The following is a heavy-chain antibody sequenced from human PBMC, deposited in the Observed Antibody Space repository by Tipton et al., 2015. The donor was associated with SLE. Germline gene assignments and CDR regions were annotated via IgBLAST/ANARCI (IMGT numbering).Heavy chain of an antibody. CDR2: ISYDGSNK. D-gene: IGHD5-24*01. V-gene: IGHV3-30*04. Sequence: FLRLSCAASGFTFSSYAMHWVRQAPGKGLEWVAVISYDGSNKYYADSVKGRFTISRDNSKNTLYLQMNSLRAEDTAVYYCARGATNLDYWGQGTLVTVSS. CDR1: GFTFSSYA. J-gene: IGHJ4*02. CDR3: ARGATNLDY.